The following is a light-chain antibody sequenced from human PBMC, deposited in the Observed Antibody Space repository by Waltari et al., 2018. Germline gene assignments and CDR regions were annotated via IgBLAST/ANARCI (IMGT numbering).Light chain of an antibody. V-gene: IGKV3-11*01. Sequence: EIVLTQSPATLSLSPGERATLSCRASQSVSSYLAWYQHKPGQAPRLLIYDASNMATGIPARFSGSGSGTDFTLTISSLEPEDFAIYYCQQRSNWPLTFGPGTKVDIK. CDR3: QQRSNWPLT. J-gene: IGKJ3*01. CDR2: DAS. CDR1: QSVSSY.